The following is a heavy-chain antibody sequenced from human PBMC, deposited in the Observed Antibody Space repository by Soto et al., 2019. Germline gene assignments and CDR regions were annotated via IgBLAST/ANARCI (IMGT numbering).Heavy chain of an antibody. CDR3: ASSSGNNYGVGTNYYFDY. Sequence: QVQLVQSGAEVKKPGSSVKVSCKTSGGTFSTYSIVWVRQAPGEGLEWMGGIIPIFGTANYAQKFQDRVTITADQSTNTACMELSSLKSEDTAMYYCASSSGNNYGVGTNYYFDYWGQGTLVTVSS. D-gene: IGHD1-26*01. CDR2: IIPIFGTA. CDR1: GGTFSTYS. V-gene: IGHV1-69*01. J-gene: IGHJ4*02.